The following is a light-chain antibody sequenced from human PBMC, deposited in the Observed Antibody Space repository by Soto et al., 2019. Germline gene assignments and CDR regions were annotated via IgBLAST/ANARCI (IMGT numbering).Light chain of an antibody. V-gene: IGKV1-12*01. CDR2: SAS. Sequence: DIQVTQSPPSMAASVGDRVTVTCRASQDIGNWMTWYQQKPGKAPKXLIYSASTLVRGVPSRSSVIGSGTAGTLTLSGLQPEDALTYDGQQAKRFPITFGQGTRLEIK. CDR3: QQAKRFPIT. CDR1: QDIGNW. J-gene: IGKJ5*01.